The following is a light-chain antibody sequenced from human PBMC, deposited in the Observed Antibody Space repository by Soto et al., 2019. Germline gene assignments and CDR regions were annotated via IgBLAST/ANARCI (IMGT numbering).Light chain of an antibody. J-gene: IGLJ2*01. CDR2: VGTGGIVG. Sequence: QSVLTQPPSASASLGASVTLTCTLSSGYSNYKVDWYQQRPGKGPRFVMRVGTGGIVGSKGDGIPDRFSVLGSGLNRYLTIKNIREEDESDYHCRADHGSGSNFVVFGGGTQLTVL. CDR1: SGYSNYK. CDR3: RADHGSGSNFVV. V-gene: IGLV9-49*01.